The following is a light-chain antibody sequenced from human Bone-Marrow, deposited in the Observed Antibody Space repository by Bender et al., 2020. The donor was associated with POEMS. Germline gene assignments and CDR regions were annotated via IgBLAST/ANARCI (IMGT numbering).Light chain of an antibody. V-gene: IGLV2-14*02. Sequence: QSALTQPASVSGSPGQSITISCTGTSSDVGNDDLVSWYQQHPGKAPKLMIFESTKRPSGISNRFSGSESGNTASLSISGLQAEDEADYYCSSYTTSSTVVFGTGTKVTVL. CDR2: EST. J-gene: IGLJ1*01. CDR1: SSDVGNDDL. CDR3: SSYTTSSTVV.